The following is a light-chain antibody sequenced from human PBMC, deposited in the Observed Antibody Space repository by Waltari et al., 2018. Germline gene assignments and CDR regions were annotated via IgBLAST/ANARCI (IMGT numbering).Light chain of an antibody. CDR1: QSVSSN. CDR3: QHYNNWPHWT. CDR2: GAS. J-gene: IGKJ1*01. V-gene: IGKV3-15*01. Sequence: EIVMTQSPATMSVSPGERATLYCRASQSVSSNLAWYQQKRGQAPRLLIYGASTRAAGIPARFSGSGSGTEFTLTISSLQSEDFAVYYCQHYNNWPHWTFGQGTKVEIK.